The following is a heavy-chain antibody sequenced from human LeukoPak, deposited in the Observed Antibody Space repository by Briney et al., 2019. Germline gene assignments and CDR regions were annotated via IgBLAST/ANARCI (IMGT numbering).Heavy chain of an antibody. CDR2: IYHSGST. CDR3: ARAGEAGTPYNWFDP. CDR1: GGSISSINW. Sequence: SGTLSLTCAVSGGSISSINWWSWVRQPPGKGLEWIGEIYHSGSTNYNPSLKSRVTISVDKSKNQFSLKLSSVTAADTAVYYCARAGEAGTPYNWFDPWGQGTLVTVSS. J-gene: IGHJ5*02. D-gene: IGHD6-19*01. V-gene: IGHV4-4*02.